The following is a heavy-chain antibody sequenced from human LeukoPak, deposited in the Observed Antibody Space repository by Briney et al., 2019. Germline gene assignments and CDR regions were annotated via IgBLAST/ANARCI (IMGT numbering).Heavy chain of an antibody. V-gene: IGHV2-5*02. CDR2: IYWDDDK. J-gene: IGHJ6*02. CDR1: GFSLSTSGVG. CDR3: AHLPPLYGDYGMDV. D-gene: IGHD4-17*01. Sequence: ESGPTLVNPTQTLTLTCTFSGFSLSTSGVGVGWIRQPPGKALEWLALIYWDDDKRYSPSLKSRLTITKDTSKSQVVLTMTNMDPVDTATYHCAHLPPLYGDYGMDVWGQGTTVTVSS.